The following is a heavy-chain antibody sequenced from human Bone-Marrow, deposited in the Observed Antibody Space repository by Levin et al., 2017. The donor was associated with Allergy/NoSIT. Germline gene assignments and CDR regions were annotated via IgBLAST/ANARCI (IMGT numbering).Heavy chain of an antibody. J-gene: IGHJ2*01. CDR1: GFTFSSYA. D-gene: IGHD3-22*01. CDR3: ARDKNYYDSSGYYYPNWYFDL. CDR2: ISYDGSNK. V-gene: IGHV3-30-3*01. Sequence: GGSLRLSCAASGFTFSSYAMHWVRQAPGKGLEWVAVISYDGSNKYYADSVKGRFTISRDNSKNTLYLQMNSLRAEDTAVYYCARDKNYYDSSGYYYPNWYFDLWGRGTLVTVSS.